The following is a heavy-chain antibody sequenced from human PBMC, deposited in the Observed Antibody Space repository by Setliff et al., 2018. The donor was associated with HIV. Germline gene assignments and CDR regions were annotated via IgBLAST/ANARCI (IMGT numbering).Heavy chain of an antibody. Sequence: ASVKVSCKASGYTFTGYYIYWVRQAPGQGLEWMGWINPHSGGTNYAQKFQGRVTMTRDTCISTASMELSRLRSDDTAVYYCARGAYYYDTSGYPRDPFDLWGQGTMVTVSS. V-gene: IGHV1-2*02. CDR2: INPHSGGT. CDR1: GYTFTGYY. CDR3: ARGAYYYDTSGYPRDPFDL. J-gene: IGHJ3*01. D-gene: IGHD3-22*01.